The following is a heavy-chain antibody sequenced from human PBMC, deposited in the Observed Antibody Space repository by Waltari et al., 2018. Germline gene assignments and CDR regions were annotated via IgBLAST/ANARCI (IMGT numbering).Heavy chain of an antibody. Sequence: QVQLQESGPGLVKPSATLSLTCTVSGGSISSYYWRWIRQPPGKGLEWIGYIYYSGSTNYNPSLKSRVTISVDTSKNQFSLKLSSVTAADTAVYYCARVGVKLQYGYYYMDVWGKGTTVTVSS. CDR2: IYYSGST. CDR3: ARVGVKLQYGYYYMDV. V-gene: IGHV4-59*01. D-gene: IGHD4-4*01. J-gene: IGHJ6*03. CDR1: GGSISSYY.